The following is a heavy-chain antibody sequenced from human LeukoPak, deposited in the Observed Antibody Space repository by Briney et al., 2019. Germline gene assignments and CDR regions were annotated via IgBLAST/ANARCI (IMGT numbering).Heavy chain of an antibody. V-gene: IGHV4-34*01. J-gene: IGHJ6*02. Sequence: PSETLSLTCAVYGGSFSGYYWSWIRQPPGKGLEWIGEINHSGSTNYNPSLKSRVTISVDTSKNQFSLKPSSVTAADTAVYYCARGLGSGWTDYYYYGMDVWGQGTTVTVSS. CDR2: INHSGST. CDR3: ARGLGSGWTDYYYYGMDV. CDR1: GGSFSGYY. D-gene: IGHD6-19*01.